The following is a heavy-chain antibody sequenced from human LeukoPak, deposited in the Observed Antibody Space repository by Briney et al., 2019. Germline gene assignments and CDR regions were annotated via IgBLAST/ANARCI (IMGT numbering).Heavy chain of an antibody. Sequence: PGGSLRLSCAVSGFTFSSYWMSWVRQAPGKGLEWVANIKQEGSEKYYVDSVKGRFTISRDNAKNSLYLQMNNLRAEDTAVYYCARLVREVTNFESWGQGTLVTVSS. CDR1: GFTFSSYW. CDR2: IKQEGSEK. CDR3: ARLVREVTNFES. V-gene: IGHV3-7*01. J-gene: IGHJ4*02. D-gene: IGHD3-10*01.